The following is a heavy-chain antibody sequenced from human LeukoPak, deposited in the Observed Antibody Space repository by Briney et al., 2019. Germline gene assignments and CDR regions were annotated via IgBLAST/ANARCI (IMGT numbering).Heavy chain of an antibody. CDR3: ARTTWHTGRFDY. J-gene: IGHJ4*02. Sequence: PSETLSLTCTVSGGSISSYYWSWIRQPPGKGLEWIGYIYYSGSTNYNPSLKSRVTISVDTSKNQFSLKLSSVTAADTAVYYCARTTWHTGRFDYWGQGTLVTVSS. D-gene: IGHD5-18*01. V-gene: IGHV4-59*08. CDR2: IYYSGST. CDR1: GGSISSYY.